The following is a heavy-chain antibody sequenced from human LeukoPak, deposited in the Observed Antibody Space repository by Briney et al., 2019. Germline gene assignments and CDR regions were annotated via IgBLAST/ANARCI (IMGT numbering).Heavy chain of an antibody. CDR3: ARRGGDCYAFDY. D-gene: IGHD2-21*02. Sequence: GGSLRLSCAASGFTFSSYSMNWVPQAPGKGLEWVSSISSSSSYIYYADSVKGRFTISRDNAKNSLYLQMNSLRAEDTAVYYCARRGGDCYAFDYWGQGTLVTVSS. J-gene: IGHJ4*02. CDR1: GFTFSSYS. V-gene: IGHV3-21*01. CDR2: ISSSSSYI.